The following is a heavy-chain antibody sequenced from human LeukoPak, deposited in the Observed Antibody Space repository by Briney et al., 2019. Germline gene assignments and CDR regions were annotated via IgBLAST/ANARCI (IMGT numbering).Heavy chain of an antibody. Sequence: SETLSLTCTVSGGSISSYYWSWIRQPPGKGLEWIGYIYYSGSTNYNPSLKSRVTISVDTSKNQFSLKLSSVTAADTAVYYCARDFGYCSSTSCRIYYYYGMDVWGQGTTVTVSS. CDR2: IYYSGST. CDR1: GGSISSYY. D-gene: IGHD2-2*01. J-gene: IGHJ6*02. CDR3: ARDFGYCSSTSCRIYYYYGMDV. V-gene: IGHV4-59*12.